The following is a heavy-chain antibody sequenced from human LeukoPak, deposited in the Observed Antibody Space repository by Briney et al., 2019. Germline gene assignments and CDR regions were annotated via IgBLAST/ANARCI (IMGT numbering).Heavy chain of an antibody. CDR3: ARDPRRSHYLDY. CDR2: IYSGGIT. J-gene: IGHJ4*02. V-gene: IGHV3-66*01. D-gene: IGHD1-26*01. Sequence: GGSLRLSCAASGFTVSSNYMNWVRQAPGKGLEWVSGIYSGGITYYADSVKGRFTISRDSSKNTLYLQMGSLRAEDTAVYYCARDPRRSHYLDYWGQGTLVTVSS. CDR1: GFTVSSNY.